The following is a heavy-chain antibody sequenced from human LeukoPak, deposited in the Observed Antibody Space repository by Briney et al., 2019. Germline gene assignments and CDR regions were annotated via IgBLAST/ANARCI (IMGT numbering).Heavy chain of an antibody. CDR3: ARGRPHGNDY. CDR1: GFTFSSYW. V-gene: IGHV3-74*01. Sequence: PGRSLRLSCVDSGFTFSSYWMNWVRQAPGKGLVWVSRIASDGSSTTYADSVKGRFSISRDNAKNTLYLQMNSLRVEDTAVYYCARGRPHGNDYWGQGTLVTVSS. CDR2: IASDGSST. J-gene: IGHJ4*02. D-gene: IGHD4-23*01.